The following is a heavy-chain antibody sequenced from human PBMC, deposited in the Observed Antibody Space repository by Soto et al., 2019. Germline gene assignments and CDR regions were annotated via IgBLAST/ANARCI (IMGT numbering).Heavy chain of an antibody. J-gene: IGHJ4*02. CDR1: GFSFSGYG. V-gene: IGHV3-33*01. CDR2: IWYDGSNK. Sequence: GGSLRLSCAASGFSFSGYGMHWVRQAPGKGLEWVAVIWYDGSNKYYADSVRGRFTISRDNSKNTLYLQMNSLRAEDTAVYYCATDSYCSTTSCSYYFDSWGQGTLVTVSS. D-gene: IGHD2-2*01. CDR3: ATDSYCSTTSCSYYFDS.